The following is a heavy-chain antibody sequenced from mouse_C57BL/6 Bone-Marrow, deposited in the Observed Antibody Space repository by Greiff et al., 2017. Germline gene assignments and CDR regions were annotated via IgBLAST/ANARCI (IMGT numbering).Heavy chain of an antibody. CDR1: GYTFTSYG. CDR3: AREIITTVVPFAY. D-gene: IGHD1-1*01. J-gene: IGHJ3*01. CDR2: IYPRSGNT. Sequence: QVQLQQSGAELARPGASVKLSCKASGYTFTSYGISWVKQRTGQGLEWIGEIYPRSGNTYYNEKFKGKATLTADKSSSTAYMELRSLTSEDSAVYFCAREIITTVVPFAYWGQGTLVTVSA. V-gene: IGHV1-81*01.